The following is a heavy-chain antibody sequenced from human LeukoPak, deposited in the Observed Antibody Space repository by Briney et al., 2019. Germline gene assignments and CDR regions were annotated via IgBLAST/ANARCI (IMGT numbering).Heavy chain of an antibody. D-gene: IGHD1/OR15-1a*01. J-gene: IGHJ6*03. CDR3: ARVTGTAYYYYMDV. CDR2: IYYSGST. Sequence: SETLSLTCAVYGGSFSGYYWSWIRQPPGKGLEWIGYIYYSGSTNYNPSLKSRVTISVDTSKNQFSLKLSSVTAADTAVYYCARVTGTAYYYYMDVWGKGTTVTVSS. CDR1: GGSFSGYY. V-gene: IGHV4-59*12.